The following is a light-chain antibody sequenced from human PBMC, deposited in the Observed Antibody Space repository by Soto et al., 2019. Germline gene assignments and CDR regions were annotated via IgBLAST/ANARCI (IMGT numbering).Light chain of an antibody. CDR3: QQHSHWPPWT. Sequence: VLTQSPANLYMYTEERATLSCRASENVRTFVDWYQQKPGQAPRLLIYGASNRATGIPARFSGSGSGTDFTLTISNLEPEDFAVYYCQQHSHWPPWTFGQGTKVDI. CDR1: ENVRTF. J-gene: IGKJ1*01. V-gene: IGKV3-11*01. CDR2: GAS.